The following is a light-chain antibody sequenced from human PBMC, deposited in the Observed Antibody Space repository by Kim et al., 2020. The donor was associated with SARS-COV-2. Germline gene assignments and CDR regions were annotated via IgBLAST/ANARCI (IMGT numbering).Light chain of an antibody. J-gene: IGLJ3*02. CDR3: SAWDSALSAWV. CDR2: RNN. Sequence: QAGLTQSPSVSKDLRQTATLTCTGNTNNVGNRGAAWLQQHQGHPPKLLSYRNNNRPSGISERFSASRSGSTASLTITGLQPEDEADYYCSAWDSALSAWVFGGGTKVTVL. CDR1: TNNVGNRG. V-gene: IGLV10-54*04.